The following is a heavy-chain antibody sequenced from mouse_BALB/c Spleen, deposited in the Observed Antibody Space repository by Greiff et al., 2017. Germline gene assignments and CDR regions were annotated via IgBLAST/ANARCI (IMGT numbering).Heavy chain of an antibody. Sequence: DVHLVESGGGLVKPGGSLKLSCAASGFTFSSYAMSWVRQSPEKRLEWVAEISSGGSYTYYPDTVTGRFTISRDNAKNTLYLEMSSLRSEDTAMYYCARVGVYAMDYWGQGTSVTVSS. CDR3: ARVGVYAMDY. J-gene: IGHJ4*01. CDR2: ISSGGSYT. V-gene: IGHV5-9-4*01. CDR1: GFTFSSYA.